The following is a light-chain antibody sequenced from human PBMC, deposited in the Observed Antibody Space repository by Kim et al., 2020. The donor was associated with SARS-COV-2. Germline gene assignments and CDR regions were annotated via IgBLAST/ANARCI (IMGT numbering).Light chain of an antibody. Sequence: EIVLTQSPATLSVSPGERATLSCRASQSVSSNLAWYQQKPGQAPSLLIYGASTRATGIPARFGGSGSGTEFSLTISSLQSEDFAFYYCQQYNDWPRITFGGGTKVDIK. CDR2: GAS. CDR1: QSVSSN. CDR3: QQYNDWPRIT. V-gene: IGKV3-15*01. J-gene: IGKJ4*01.